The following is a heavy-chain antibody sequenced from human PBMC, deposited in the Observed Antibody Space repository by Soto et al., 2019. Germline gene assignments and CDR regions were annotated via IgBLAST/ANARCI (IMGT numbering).Heavy chain of an antibody. CDR1: GGTFSSYA. J-gene: IGHJ6*02. Sequence: SVKVSCKASGGTFSSYAISWVRQAPGQGLEWMGGIIPIFGTANYAQKFQGRVTITADESTSTAYMELSSLRSEDTAVYYCARKGYNWNDYYYYGMDVWGQGTTVTVSS. CDR3: ARKGYNWNDYYYYGMDV. V-gene: IGHV1-69*13. CDR2: IIPIFGTA. D-gene: IGHD1-20*01.